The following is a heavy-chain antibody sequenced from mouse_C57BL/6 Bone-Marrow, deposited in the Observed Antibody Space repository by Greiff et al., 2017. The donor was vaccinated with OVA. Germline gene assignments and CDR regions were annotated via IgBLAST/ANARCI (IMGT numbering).Heavy chain of an antibody. CDR2: ISSGGSYT. CDR1: GFTFSSYG. CDR3: ARQQYYGSLYYFDY. Sequence: EVKLMESGGDLVKPGGSLKLSCAASGFTFSSYGMSWVRQTPDKRLEWVATISSGGSYTYYPDNVKGRFTISRDNAKNTLYLQMSSLKSEDTAMYYCARQQYYGSLYYFDYWGQGTTLTVSS. V-gene: IGHV5-6*01. J-gene: IGHJ2*01. D-gene: IGHD1-1*01.